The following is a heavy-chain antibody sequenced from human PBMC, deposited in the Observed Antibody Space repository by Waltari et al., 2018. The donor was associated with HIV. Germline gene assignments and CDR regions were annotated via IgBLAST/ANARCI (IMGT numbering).Heavy chain of an antibody. D-gene: IGHD6-19*01. V-gene: IGHV1-18*01. CDR2: ISAYNGNT. CDR1: GYTFTSYG. Sequence: QVQLVQSGAEVKKPGASVKVSCKASGYTFTSYGISWVRQAPGQGREWMGWISAYNGNTNDGQRRQGRGTMTPDTSTSTAYMELRSLRSDDTAVYYCARSTGIAVAGTQDPWGQGTLVTVSS. J-gene: IGHJ5*02. CDR3: ARSTGIAVAGTQDP.